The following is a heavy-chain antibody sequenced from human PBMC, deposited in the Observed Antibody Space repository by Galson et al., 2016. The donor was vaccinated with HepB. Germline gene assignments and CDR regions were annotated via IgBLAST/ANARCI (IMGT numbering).Heavy chain of an antibody. CDR3: HVWFGESRYGVDV. CDR1: GFTSSSYW. CDR2: INSDGSKT. D-gene: IGHD3-10*01. J-gene: IGHJ6*02. Sequence: SLRLSCAASGFTSSSYWMHWARQAPGKGLVWVSRINSDGSKTTYADSVKGRFTISRDNAKTTLSLQMNSLRVEDTAVYYCHVWFGESRYGVDVWGQGTTVTVSS. V-gene: IGHV3-74*01.